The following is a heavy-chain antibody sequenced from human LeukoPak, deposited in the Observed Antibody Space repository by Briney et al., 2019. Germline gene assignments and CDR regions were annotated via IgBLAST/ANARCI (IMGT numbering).Heavy chain of an antibody. V-gene: IGHV3-7*03. J-gene: IGHJ4*02. CDR1: GFTVTNAW. D-gene: IGHD5-18*01. CDR2: IKQDGSEK. Sequence: GGSLRLSCAASGFTVTNAWMHWVRQAPGKGLEWVANIKQDGSEKYYVDSVKGRFTISRDNAKDSLYLQMNSLRAEDTAVYYCAYEQLWLLGYWGQGTLVTVSS. CDR3: AYEQLWLLGY.